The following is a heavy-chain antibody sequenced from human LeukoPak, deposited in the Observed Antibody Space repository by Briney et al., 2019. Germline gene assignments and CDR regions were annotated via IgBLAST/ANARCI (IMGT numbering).Heavy chain of an antibody. CDR2: INTDGSST. CDR1: GFTFSSYW. Sequence: QPGGSLRLSCAASGFTFSSYWMHWVRPAPGQGMVWVSRINTDGSSTSYADSVKGRFTISRDNAKNSLYLQMNSLRAEDMALYYCAKDSAKQVGARWSYFDYWGQGTLVTVSS. J-gene: IGHJ4*02. V-gene: IGHV3-74*01. D-gene: IGHD1-26*01. CDR3: AKDSAKQVGARWSYFDY.